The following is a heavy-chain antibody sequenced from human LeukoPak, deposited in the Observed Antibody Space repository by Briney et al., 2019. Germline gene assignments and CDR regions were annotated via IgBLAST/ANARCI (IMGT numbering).Heavy chain of an antibody. CDR2: INHSGST. J-gene: IGHJ4*02. CDR3: ARGRDGYSYGYGDFDY. CDR1: GGSFSGYY. Sequence: SETLSLTCAVYGGSFSGYYWSWIRQPPGKGLEWIGEINHSGSTNYNPSLKSRVTISVDTSKNQFSLKLSSVTAAGTAVYYCARGRDGYSYGYGDFDYWGQGTLVTVSS. D-gene: IGHD5-18*01. V-gene: IGHV4-34*01.